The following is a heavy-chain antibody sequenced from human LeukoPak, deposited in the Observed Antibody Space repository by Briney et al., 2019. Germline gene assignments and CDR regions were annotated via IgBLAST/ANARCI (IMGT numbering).Heavy chain of an antibody. CDR1: GGSISSGSYY. J-gene: IGHJ5*02. CDR3: ARDGSYYDSGSYYGWFVP. Sequence: KPSEPLSLTCTASGGSISSGSYYGSWIRQPAGKGLEWIGRIYTSGSTNYNPSLKSRVTISGATSKNQFSLKLSSVTASDTAVYYCARDGSYYDSGSYYGWFVPWGQGTLVTVSS. V-gene: IGHV4-61*02. CDR2: IYTSGST. D-gene: IGHD3-10*01.